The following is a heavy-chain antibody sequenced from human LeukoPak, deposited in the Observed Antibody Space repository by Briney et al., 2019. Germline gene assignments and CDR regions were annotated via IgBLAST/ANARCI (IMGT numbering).Heavy chain of an antibody. CDR3: AKGSSGLFDY. J-gene: IGHJ4*02. D-gene: IGHD6-19*01. CDR2: IQYDGNNK. V-gene: IGHV3-30*02. Sequence: PGGSLRLSCAASGFTFNNYGTHWVRQAPGKGLQWVAFIQYDGNNKYYADSVRGRFTISRDSSKNTLYLQMNSLRGEDTAVYYCAKGSSGLFDYWGQGTLVTVSS. CDR1: GFTFNNYG.